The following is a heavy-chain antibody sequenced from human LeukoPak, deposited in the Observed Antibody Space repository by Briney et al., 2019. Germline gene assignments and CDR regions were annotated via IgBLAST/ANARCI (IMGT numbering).Heavy chain of an antibody. J-gene: IGHJ6*03. D-gene: IGHD2-15*01. Sequence: ASVKVSCKASGYTFTGYYMHWVRQAPGQGLEWMGWINPNSGGTNYAQKFQGRVTMTRDTSISTAYMELSRLRSDDTAVYYCARDGYCSGGSCYNYYYYMDVWGKGTTVTVSS. CDR2: INPNSGGT. CDR1: GYTFTGYY. CDR3: ARDGYCSGGSCYNYYYYMDV. V-gene: IGHV1-2*02.